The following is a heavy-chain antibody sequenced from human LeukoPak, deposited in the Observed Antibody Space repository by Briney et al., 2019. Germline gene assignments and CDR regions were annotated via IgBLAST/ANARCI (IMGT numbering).Heavy chain of an antibody. CDR3: ARTPDSQYYDFWSGYYTGRGKWFDP. J-gene: IGHJ5*02. Sequence: SETLSLTCAVYGGSFSGYYWSWIRQPPGKGLEWIGEINHSGSTNYNPSLKSRVTISVDTSKNQFSLKLSSVTAADTAVYYCARTPDSQYYDFWSGYYTGRGKWFDPWGQGTLVTVSS. CDR2: INHSGST. D-gene: IGHD3-3*01. CDR1: GGSFSGYY. V-gene: IGHV4-34*01.